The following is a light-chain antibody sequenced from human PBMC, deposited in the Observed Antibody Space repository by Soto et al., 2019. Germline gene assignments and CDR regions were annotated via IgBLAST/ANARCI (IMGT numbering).Light chain of an antibody. CDR2: GAS. Sequence: EIVMTQSPATLSVSPGERATLSCRASQSVSSNLAWYQQKPGQAPRLLIYGASTRATGIPARFSGSGSGTEFTLTINSLQSEDFAVYYCQPYNNWPLTFXGGTKV. CDR1: QSVSSN. J-gene: IGKJ4*01. CDR3: QPYNNWPLT. V-gene: IGKV3-15*01.